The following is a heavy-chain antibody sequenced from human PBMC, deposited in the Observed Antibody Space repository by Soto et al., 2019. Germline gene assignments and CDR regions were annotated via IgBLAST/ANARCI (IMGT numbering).Heavy chain of an antibody. CDR1: GFTFSNYA. CDR3: AKDGRAVGGYYCYYMDF. CDR2: ISSDGSNK. Sequence: QVQVVESGGGVVQPGRSLRLSCAASGFTFSNYAMHWVRQAPGKGLEWVAVISSDGSNKYYADSVKGRFTISRDNSKNTLYLQINSLKAEDTAVYYCAKDGRAVGGYYCYYMDFWGKGTTVTVSS. J-gene: IGHJ6*03. D-gene: IGHD1-26*01. V-gene: IGHV3-30*18.